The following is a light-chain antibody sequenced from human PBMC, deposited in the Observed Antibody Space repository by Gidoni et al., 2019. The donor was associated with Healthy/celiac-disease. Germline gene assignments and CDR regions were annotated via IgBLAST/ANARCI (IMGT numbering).Light chain of an antibody. CDR3: QQYYSTPYT. J-gene: IGKJ2*01. CDR2: WAS. V-gene: IGKV4-1*01. Sequence: DIVMTQSPDSLAVSLGARATINCKSSQSVLYSSNNKNYLAWYQQKPGQPPKLLIYWASTRESGVPDRFSGSGSGTDFTLTISSLQAEDVAVYYCQQYYSTPYTFXQXTKLEIK. CDR1: QSVLYSSNNKNY.